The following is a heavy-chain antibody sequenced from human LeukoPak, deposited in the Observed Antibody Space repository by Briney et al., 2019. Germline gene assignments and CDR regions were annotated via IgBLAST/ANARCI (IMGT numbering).Heavy chain of an antibody. CDR3: ARGAGDFWSYSYWFDP. CDR1: GVSISSGGYY. J-gene: IGHJ5*02. Sequence: SQTLCLTCTVSGVSISSGGYYWSWIRQHPGKSLEWIVYIYYSGRTYYNPSLKSRVTISVDTSKIQFTLKLSSVTAADTAVYYCARGAGDFWSYSYWFDPWGQGTLVTVSS. V-gene: IGHV4-31*03. CDR2: IYYSGRT. D-gene: IGHD3-3*01.